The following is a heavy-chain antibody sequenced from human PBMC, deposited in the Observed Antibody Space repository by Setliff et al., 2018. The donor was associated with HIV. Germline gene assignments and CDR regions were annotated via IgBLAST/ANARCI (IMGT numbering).Heavy chain of an antibody. CDR1: GGTFSSYA. J-gene: IGHJ6*02. Sequence: SVKVSCKASGGTFSSYAISWVRQAPGQGLEWTGGIIPILGIANYAQKFQGRVTITADESTSTAYMELSSLRSEDTAVYYCARGRGGYCSSTSCFYYYYGMDVWGQGTTVTVS. CDR2: IIPILGIA. V-gene: IGHV1-69*10. D-gene: IGHD2-2*01. CDR3: ARGRGGYCSSTSCFYYYYGMDV.